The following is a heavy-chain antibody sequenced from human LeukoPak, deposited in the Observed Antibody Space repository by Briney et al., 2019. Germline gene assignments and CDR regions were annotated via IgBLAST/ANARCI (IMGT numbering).Heavy chain of an antibody. CDR3: ARINIVVVPAAHTERDVDY. CDR2: ISSSSSTI. Sequence: GGSLRLSCAASGFTFSSYSMNWVRQAPGKGLEWVSYISSSSSTIYYADSVKGRFTISRDNSKNTLYLQMNSLRAEDTAVYYCARINIVVVPAAHTERDVDYWGQGTLVTVSS. CDR1: GFTFSSYS. J-gene: IGHJ4*02. D-gene: IGHD2-2*01. V-gene: IGHV3-48*01.